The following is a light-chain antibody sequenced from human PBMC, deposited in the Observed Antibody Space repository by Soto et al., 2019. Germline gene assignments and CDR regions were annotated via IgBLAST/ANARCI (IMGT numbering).Light chain of an antibody. CDR2: DVS. V-gene: IGLV2-14*04. CDR1: SRDVGGYNY. Sequence: CTGTSRDVGGYNYVSWYQQHPGKAPKLMIYDVSNRPSGVSNRFSGSKSGNTASLTISGLQAEDEADYYCSSYTSSSTLVVFGGGTKLTVL. CDR3: SSYTSSSTLVV. J-gene: IGLJ2*01.